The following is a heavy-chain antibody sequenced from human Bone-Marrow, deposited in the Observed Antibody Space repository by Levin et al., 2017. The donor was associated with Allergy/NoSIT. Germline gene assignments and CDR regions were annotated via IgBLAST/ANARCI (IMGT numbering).Heavy chain of an antibody. Sequence: PGGSLRLSCAASGFSFSNYAMNWVRQAPGKGLEWVSSISESGDTTDYADSVKGRFTISRDNSKNTLFLQMNSLRPDDTAVYYCAKQYVVGGWGQGTLVTVSS. CDR3: AKQYVVGG. V-gene: IGHV3-23*01. D-gene: IGHD2-15*01. J-gene: IGHJ4*02. CDR2: ISESGDTT. CDR1: GFSFSNYA.